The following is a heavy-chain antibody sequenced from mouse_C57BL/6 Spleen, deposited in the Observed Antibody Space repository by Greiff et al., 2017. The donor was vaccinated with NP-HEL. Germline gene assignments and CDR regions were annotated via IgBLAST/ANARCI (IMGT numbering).Heavy chain of an antibody. Sequence: VQLVESGAELVRPGASVTLSCKASGYTFTDYEMHWVKQTPVHGLEWIGAIDPETGGTAYNQKFKGKAILTADKSSSTAYMELRSLTSEDSAVYYCTRVDYGSFAYWGQGTLVTVSA. CDR3: TRVDYGSFAY. CDR1: GYTFTDYE. J-gene: IGHJ3*01. D-gene: IGHD1-1*01. V-gene: IGHV1-15*01. CDR2: IDPETGGT.